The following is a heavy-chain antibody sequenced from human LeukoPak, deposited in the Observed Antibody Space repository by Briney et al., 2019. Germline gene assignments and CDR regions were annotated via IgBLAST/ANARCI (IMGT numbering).Heavy chain of an antibody. CDR3: AREPTTVTPIGYMDV. V-gene: IGHV3-21*01. D-gene: IGHD4-17*01. Sequence: PGGSLRLSCAASGFTFSSYSMNWGRQAPGRGLEWVSSISSSSSYIYYADSVKGRSTISRDNAKNSLYLQMNSLRAEDTAVYYCAREPTTVTPIGYMDVWGKGTTITVSS. J-gene: IGHJ6*03. CDR2: ISSSSSYI. CDR1: GFTFSSYS.